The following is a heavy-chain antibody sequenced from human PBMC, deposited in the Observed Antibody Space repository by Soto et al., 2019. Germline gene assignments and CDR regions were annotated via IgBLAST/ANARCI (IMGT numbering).Heavy chain of an antibody. CDR2: IRSKANSYAT. CDR3: TRVDQQWVVGPAGMDV. J-gene: IGHJ6*02. CDR1: GFTFSGSA. D-gene: IGHD6-19*01. V-gene: IGHV3-73*01. Sequence: GGSLRLSCAASGFTFSGSAMHWVRQASGKGLEWVGRIRSKANSYATAYAASVKGRFTISRDDSKNTAYLQMNSLKTEDTAVYYCTRVDQQWVVGPAGMDVWGQGTTVTVSS.